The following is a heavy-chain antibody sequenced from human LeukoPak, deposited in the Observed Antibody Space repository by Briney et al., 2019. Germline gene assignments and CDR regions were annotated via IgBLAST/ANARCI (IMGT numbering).Heavy chain of an antibody. CDR2: IYYSGST. CDR1: GGSISSYY. CDR3: ALGYSSGGGWY. J-gene: IGHJ4*02. D-gene: IGHD6-19*01. V-gene: IGHV4-59*08. Sequence: PSETLSLTCTVSGGSISSYYWSWIRQPPGKGLEWIGYIYYSGSTNYNPSLKSRVTISVDTSKNQFSLKLSSVTAADTAVYYCALGYSSGGGWYWGQGTLVTVSS.